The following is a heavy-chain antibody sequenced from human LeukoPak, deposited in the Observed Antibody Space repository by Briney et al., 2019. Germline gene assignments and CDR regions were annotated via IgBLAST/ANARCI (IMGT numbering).Heavy chain of an antibody. CDR2: IYSTGSA. Sequence: SETLSLTCTVSGGSISSYYWSWIRQPAGKGLEWIGRIYSTGSANYNPSLKSRVTMSVDTSENQFSMKLTSVIAADTAVYYCARGGGNGGGWVGHIYYMDVWGKGTTVTVSS. CDR3: ARGGGNGGGWVGHIYYMDV. CDR1: GGSISSYY. J-gene: IGHJ6*03. D-gene: IGHD4-23*01. V-gene: IGHV4-4*07.